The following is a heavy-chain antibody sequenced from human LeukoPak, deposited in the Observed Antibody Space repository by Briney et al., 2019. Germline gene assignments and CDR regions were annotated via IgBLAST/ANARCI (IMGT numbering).Heavy chain of an antibody. CDR1: GYNFATYW. CDR2: IYPGDSTA. D-gene: IGHD1-26*01. CDR3: ARSQSSGSYWDY. V-gene: IGHV5-51*01. Sequence: GESLKISCEGSGYNFATYWIGWVRQMPGKGLEWMGVIYPGDSTARYSPSFQGQVTISADKSISTAYLQWSSLRASDTAMYYCARSQSSGSYWDYWGQGTLVTVSS. J-gene: IGHJ4*02.